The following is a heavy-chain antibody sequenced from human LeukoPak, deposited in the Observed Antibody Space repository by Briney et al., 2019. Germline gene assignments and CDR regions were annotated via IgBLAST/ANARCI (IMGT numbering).Heavy chain of an antibody. D-gene: IGHD4-17*01. V-gene: IGHV3-23*01. J-gene: IGHJ5*02. CDR2: ISGSGGST. CDR3: AKCYGDYVNWFDP. CDR1: GFTFSSYA. Sequence: GGSLRLSCAASGFTFSSYAMSWVRQAPGKGLKWVSAISGSGGSTYYADSLRGRFTISRDNSKNTLYLQMNSLRAEDTAVYYCAKCYGDYVNWFDPWGQGTLVTVSS.